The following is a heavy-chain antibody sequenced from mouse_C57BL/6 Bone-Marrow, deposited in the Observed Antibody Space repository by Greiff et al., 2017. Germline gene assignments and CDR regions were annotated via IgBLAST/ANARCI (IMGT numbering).Heavy chain of an antibody. CDR1: GYSFTDYN. Sequence: LVESGPELVKPGASVKISCKASGYSFTDYNMNWVKQSNGKSLEWIGVINPNYGTTSYNQKFKGKSTLSVDQSSSTAYMQRNSLTSVDSAVYYWARGYDYDYAMDYWGQGTSVAVSS. V-gene: IGHV1-39*01. J-gene: IGHJ4*01. CDR3: ARGYDYDYAMDY. CDR2: INPNYGTT. D-gene: IGHD2-4*01.